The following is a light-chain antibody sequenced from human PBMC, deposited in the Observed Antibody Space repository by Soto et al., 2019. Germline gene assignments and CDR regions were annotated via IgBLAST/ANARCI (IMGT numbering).Light chain of an antibody. CDR2: GAS. Sequence: AIQLTQSPSSLSASVGARVTISCRASRDIRNVLAWYQHAPGKDPQLLIYGASILHSGVPSRFSGSGSGTDFTLTIRSLLPEDFATYYCLQDFNYPITLGQGTRLEIK. CDR1: RDIRNV. CDR3: LQDFNYPIT. V-gene: IGKV1-6*01. J-gene: IGKJ5*01.